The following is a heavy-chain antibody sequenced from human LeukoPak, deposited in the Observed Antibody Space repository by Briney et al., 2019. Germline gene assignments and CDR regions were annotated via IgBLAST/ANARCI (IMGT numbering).Heavy chain of an antibody. D-gene: IGHD3-22*01. CDR3: ARTYYYGSSGANDAFDI. CDR2: INPNSGVT. Sequence: GASVKVSCKASGYTSTGYFMHWVRQAPGQGLEWMGWINPNSGVTNYAQKFQGWVTMTRDTSISTAYMELSRLRSDDTAVYYCARTYYYGSSGANDAFDIWGQGTMVTVSS. CDR1: GYTSTGYF. V-gene: IGHV1-2*04. J-gene: IGHJ3*02.